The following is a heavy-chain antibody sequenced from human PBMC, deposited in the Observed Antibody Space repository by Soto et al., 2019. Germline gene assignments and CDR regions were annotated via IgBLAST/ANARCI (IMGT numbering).Heavy chain of an antibody. V-gene: IGHV4-34*01. D-gene: IGHD6-6*01. CDR1: GGSFSGYY. Sequence: QVQLQQWGAGWLKPSETLSLTCAVYGGSFSGYYWSWIRQPPGKGLEWIGEINHSGSTNYNPSLKSRVTISVDTSKNQFSLKLSSVTAADTAVYYCARTSRFNFWGQGTLVTVSS. CDR3: ARTSRFNF. J-gene: IGHJ4*02. CDR2: INHSGST.